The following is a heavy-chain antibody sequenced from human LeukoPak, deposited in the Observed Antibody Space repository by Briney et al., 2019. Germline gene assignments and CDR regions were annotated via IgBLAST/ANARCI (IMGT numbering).Heavy chain of an antibody. Sequence: SVKVSCKASGGTFSSYAISWVRQAPGQGLEWMGGIIPIFGTANYAQKFQGRVTTTADKSTSTAYMELSSLRSEDTAVYYCATVGGGEIRKERLNDAFDIWGQGTMVTVSS. D-gene: IGHD5-12*01. V-gene: IGHV1-69*06. J-gene: IGHJ3*02. CDR2: IIPIFGTA. CDR3: ATVGGGEIRKERLNDAFDI. CDR1: GGTFSSYA.